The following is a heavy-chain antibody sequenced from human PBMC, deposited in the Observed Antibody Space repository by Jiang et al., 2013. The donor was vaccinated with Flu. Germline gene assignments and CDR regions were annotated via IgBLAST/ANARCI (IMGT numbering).Heavy chain of an antibody. Sequence: LKSRVTISVDTSKNQFSLKLSSVTAADTAVYYCARVWWQWLVRIDYWGQGTLVTVSS. CDR3: ARVWWQWLVRIDY. J-gene: IGHJ4*02. D-gene: IGHD6-19*01. V-gene: IGHV4-30-2*04.